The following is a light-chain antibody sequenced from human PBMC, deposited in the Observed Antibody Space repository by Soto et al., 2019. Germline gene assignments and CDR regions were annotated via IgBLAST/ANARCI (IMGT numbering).Light chain of an antibody. CDR3: QHCDSHPLT. J-gene: IGKJ5*01. CDR1: QITRSW. CDR2: DAA. V-gene: IGKV1-5*01. Sequence: VQMTHSSSTLSGSLGYRVTIXCRASQITRSWVAWYQQQLGKAPNLVTYDAANWEKGGPSRCSGSGSGTDFTCTISSRQPEDIATYYGQHCDSHPLTFGQGTRLDI.